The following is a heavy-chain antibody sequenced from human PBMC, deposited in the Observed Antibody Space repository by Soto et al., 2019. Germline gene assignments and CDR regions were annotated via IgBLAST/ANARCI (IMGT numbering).Heavy chain of an antibody. Sequence: EVQLLESGGGLVQPGGSLGLSFAASGFTFSTFTMGWVRQAPGKGLGCVSAISGTGGSSSYTDSVKGRFTISRDNSKNTLSLQMDSLRAEDTARYYCAKRAVAGRNWYFDLWGRGTLVTVSS. J-gene: IGHJ2*01. D-gene: IGHD6-19*01. V-gene: IGHV3-23*01. CDR2: ISGTGGSS. CDR3: AKRAVAGRNWYFDL. CDR1: GFTFSTFT.